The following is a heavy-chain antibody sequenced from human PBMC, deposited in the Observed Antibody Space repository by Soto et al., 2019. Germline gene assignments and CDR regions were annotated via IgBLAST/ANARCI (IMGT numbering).Heavy chain of an antibody. CDR3: ARRGSGSYYDY. Sequence: EVQLLESGGGLVQPGGSLRLSCAASGFTFSSYAMRWVRQAPGKGLEWVSAISGSGGSTYYADSVKGRFTISRDNSKNKLYLQMNSLRAEDTAVYHCARRGSGSYYDYWGEGTVVIVSS. V-gene: IGHV3-23*01. CDR1: GFTFSSYA. D-gene: IGHD1-26*01. CDR2: ISGSGGST. J-gene: IGHJ4*02.